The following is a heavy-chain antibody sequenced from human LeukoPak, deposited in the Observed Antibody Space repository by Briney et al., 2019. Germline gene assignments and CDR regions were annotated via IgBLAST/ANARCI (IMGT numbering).Heavy chain of an antibody. CDR3: ARTYYYDSSDPGAFDI. CDR2: IYSGGST. Sequence: GGSLRLSCAASGFTVSSNYMSWVRQAPGKGLEWVSVIYSGGSTYYADSVKGRFTISRDNSKNTLYLQMNSLRAEDTAVYYCARTYYYDSSDPGAFDIWGQGTMVTVSS. V-gene: IGHV3-53*01. CDR1: GFTVSSNY. J-gene: IGHJ3*02. D-gene: IGHD3-22*01.